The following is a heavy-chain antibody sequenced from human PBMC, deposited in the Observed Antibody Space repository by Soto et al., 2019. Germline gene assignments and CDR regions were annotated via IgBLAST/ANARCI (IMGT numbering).Heavy chain of an antibody. D-gene: IGHD3-3*01. CDR3: ARWSYLDY. Sequence: GSLRLSCAASGFSFGSYAISWVRQAPGKGLEWVSTISGSDGKTFYADSVKGRFSISRDTSQSTLYLQMNSLRADDTAMYYCARWSYLDYWGQGTRVTVSS. CDR1: GFSFGSYA. J-gene: IGHJ4*02. V-gene: IGHV3-23*01. CDR2: ISGSDGKT.